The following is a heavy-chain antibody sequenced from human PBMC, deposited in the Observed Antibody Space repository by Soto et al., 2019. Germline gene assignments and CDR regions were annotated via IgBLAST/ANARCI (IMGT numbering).Heavy chain of an antibody. CDR1: GYTFTSYA. V-gene: IGHV1-3*01. D-gene: IGHD1-26*01. Sequence: QVQLVQSGAEVKKPGASVKVSCKASGYTFTSYAMHWVRQAPGQRLERMGWINAGNGNTKYSQKFQGRVTITRDPSASTAYMELSSLRSEDTAVYCCALHGVLQIDYWGQGTLVTVSS. CDR2: INAGNGNT. CDR3: ALHGVLQIDY. J-gene: IGHJ4*02.